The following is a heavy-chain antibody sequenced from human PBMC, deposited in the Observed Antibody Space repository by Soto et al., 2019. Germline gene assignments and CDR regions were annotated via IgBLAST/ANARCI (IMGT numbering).Heavy chain of an antibody. CDR2: ISGSGGST. CDR3: AKTARSLLWFGELLN. Sequence: PGGSLRLXCAASGFTFSSYAMSWVRQAPGKGLEWVSAISGSGGSTYYADSVKGRFTISRDNSKNTLYLQMNSLRAEDTAVYYCAKTARSLLWFGELLNWGQGTLVTVSS. V-gene: IGHV3-23*01. CDR1: GFTFSSYA. J-gene: IGHJ4*02. D-gene: IGHD3-10*01.